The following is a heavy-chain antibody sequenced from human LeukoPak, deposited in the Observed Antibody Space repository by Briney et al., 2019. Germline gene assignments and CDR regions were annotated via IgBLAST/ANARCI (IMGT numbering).Heavy chain of an antibody. J-gene: IGHJ3*02. CDR2: IYYSGST. Sequence: SETLSLTCTVSGGSLSSYYWSWIRQPPGKGLEWIGYIYYSGSTNYNPSLKSRVTISVDTSKNQFSLKLSSVTAADTAVYYCARRQLSYYDSSGLKNDAFDIWGQGTMVTVS. CDR3: ARRQLSYYDSSGLKNDAFDI. D-gene: IGHD3-22*01. V-gene: IGHV4-59*08. CDR1: GGSLSSYY.